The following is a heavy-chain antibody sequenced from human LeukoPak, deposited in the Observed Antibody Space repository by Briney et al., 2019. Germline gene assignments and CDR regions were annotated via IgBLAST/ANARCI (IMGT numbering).Heavy chain of an antibody. CDR3: ARPSPRGCAYGRSDFDS. D-gene: IGHD5-18*01. CDR2: SYHSGST. Sequence: KTSQTLSLTCTVSGYSINSVYYWGWIRHPPEKGLEWIGSSYHSGSTYYNPSLKRRLTISMHTPKNHFSLKLTPRTAPYTPVNYFARPSPRGCAYGRSDFDSWGQGTLVTVSS. J-gene: IGHJ5*01. CDR1: GYSINSVYY. V-gene: IGHV4-38-2*02.